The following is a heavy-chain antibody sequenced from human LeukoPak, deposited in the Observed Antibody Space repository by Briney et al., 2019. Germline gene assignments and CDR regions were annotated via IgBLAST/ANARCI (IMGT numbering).Heavy chain of an antibody. D-gene: IGHD2-15*01. CDR2: ISAYNGNT. Sequence: ASVKVSCKASGYTFTSYGISWVRRAPGQGLEWMGWISAYNGNTNYAQKLQGRVTMTTDTSTSTAYMELRSLRSDDTAVYYCASAIDLGSCSGGSCSGWFDPWGQGTLVTVSS. J-gene: IGHJ5*02. CDR1: GYTFTSYG. CDR3: ASAIDLGSCSGGSCSGWFDP. V-gene: IGHV1-18*01.